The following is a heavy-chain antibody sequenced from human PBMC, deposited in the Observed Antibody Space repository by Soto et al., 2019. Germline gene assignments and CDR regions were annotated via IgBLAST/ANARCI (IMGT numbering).Heavy chain of an antibody. V-gene: IGHV4-31*03. CDR1: GGSISSGGYY. D-gene: IGHD6-13*01. J-gene: IGHJ4*02. CDR2: IYYSGST. Sequence: QVQLQESGPGLVKPSQTLSLTCTVSGGSISSGGYYWSWIRQHPGKGLEWIGYIYYSGSTYYNPSLNSRVTISVDTAKNQCSLKLSSVTAADTAVYYCARIAAADTHDSWGQGTLVTVSS. CDR3: ARIAAADTHDS.